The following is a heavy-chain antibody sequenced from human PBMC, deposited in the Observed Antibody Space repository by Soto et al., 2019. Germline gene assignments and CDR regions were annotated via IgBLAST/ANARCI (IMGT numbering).Heavy chain of an antibody. CDR3: AREKQWLVRDYYYGMDV. Sequence: AGSLRLSCAASGFTFSSYGMHWVRQAPGKGLEWVAVIWYDGSNKYYADSVKGRFTISRDNSKNTLYLQMNSLRAEDTAVYYCAREKQWLVRDYYYGMDVWGQGTTVTVSS. V-gene: IGHV3-33*01. CDR2: IWYDGSNK. CDR1: GFTFSSYG. D-gene: IGHD6-19*01. J-gene: IGHJ6*02.